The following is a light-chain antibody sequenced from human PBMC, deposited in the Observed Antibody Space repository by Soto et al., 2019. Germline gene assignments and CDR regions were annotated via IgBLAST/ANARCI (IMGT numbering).Light chain of an antibody. CDR2: GAF. CDR3: QQYGSSPRT. Sequence: DIVLTQSPGTLSLSPGERATLSXRASQTIRTNYLAWYRQKPGQAPWLLIYGAFNRAGGVPDRFSGTVSGTEFTLTISRLEPEDFAVYYCQQYGSSPRTFGQGTKVDIK. V-gene: IGKV3-20*01. J-gene: IGKJ1*01. CDR1: QTIRTNY.